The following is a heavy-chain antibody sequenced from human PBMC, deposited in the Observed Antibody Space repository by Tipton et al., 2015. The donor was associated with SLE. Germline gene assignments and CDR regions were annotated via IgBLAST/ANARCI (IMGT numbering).Heavy chain of an antibody. CDR2: IKQDGSEK. V-gene: IGHV3-7*03. Sequence: LSLTCAVYGGSFSGYYWSWIRQPPGKGLEWVANIKQDGSEKYYVDSVKGRFTISRDNAKNSLYLQMNSLRAEDTALYYCAKDMRPIVGATPFDYWGQGTLVTVSS. CDR1: GGSFSGYY. CDR3: AKDMRPIVGATPFDY. J-gene: IGHJ4*02. D-gene: IGHD1-26*01.